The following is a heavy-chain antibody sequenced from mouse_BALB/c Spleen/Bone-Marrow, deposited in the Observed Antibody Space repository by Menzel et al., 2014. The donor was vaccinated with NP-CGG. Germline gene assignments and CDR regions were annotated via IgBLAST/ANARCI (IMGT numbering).Heavy chain of an antibody. V-gene: IGHV2-6-7*01. CDR1: GFSLTGYG. CDR2: VLGDGST. CDR3: ASSTMIPRGFAY. D-gene: IGHD2-4*01. J-gene: IGHJ3*01. Sequence: VKLEESGPGLVAPSQSLSITCTVSGFSLTGYGVNWVRQPPGKGLEWLGMVLGDGSTDYNSALNSRLSISKDKSKSQVFLKMNSLQPDDAARYYCASSTMIPRGFAYWGQGTLVTVSA.